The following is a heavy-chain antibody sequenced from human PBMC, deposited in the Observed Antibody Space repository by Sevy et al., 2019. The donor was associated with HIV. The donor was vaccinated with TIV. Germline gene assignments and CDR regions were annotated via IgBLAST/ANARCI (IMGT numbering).Heavy chain of an antibody. CDR1: GFTFGDYA. Sequence: SLRLSCTGSGFTFGDYAMSWVRQAPGKGLEWVAFLEHKAYGGTLDYAASVKGRFSISRDDSKSIAHLQMNDLKTEDTAIYYCTRCKGARSIFDYWGQGALVTVSS. CDR2: LEHKAYGGTL. D-gene: IGHD2-8*01. J-gene: IGHJ4*02. V-gene: IGHV3-49*04. CDR3: TRCKGARSIFDY.